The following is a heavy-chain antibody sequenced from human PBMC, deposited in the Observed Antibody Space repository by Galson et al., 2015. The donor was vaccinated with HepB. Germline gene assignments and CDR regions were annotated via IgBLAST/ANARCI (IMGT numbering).Heavy chain of an antibody. J-gene: IGHJ4*02. CDR2: ISPGGSGT. CDR3: ANGASVTSGFDY. V-gene: IGHV3-23*01. Sequence: SLRLSCAASGFTFSGYAMSWVRQAPGKGLEWVSSISPGGSGTYYADSVKGRFTISRDNSKSTLSLQMNSLRAEDTAVYFCANGASVTSGFDYWGQGTLVTVSS. D-gene: IGHD4-17*01. CDR1: GFTFSGYA.